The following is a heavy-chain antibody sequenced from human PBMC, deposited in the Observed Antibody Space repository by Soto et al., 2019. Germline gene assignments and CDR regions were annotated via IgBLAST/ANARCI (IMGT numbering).Heavy chain of an antibody. CDR2: ISYDGRSK. CDR1: GFTFNYYA. Sequence: PGGSLRLSCVASGFTFNYYALRWVRQAPGKGLEWVALISYDGRSKFYADSVKGRFTISRDNSKNTLDLQMNSLRAEDTAVYFCAREFKYDSSGYYYVYFQHWGQGTLVTVSS. D-gene: IGHD3-22*01. V-gene: IGHV3-30*04. CDR3: AREFKYDSSGYYYVYFQH. J-gene: IGHJ1*01.